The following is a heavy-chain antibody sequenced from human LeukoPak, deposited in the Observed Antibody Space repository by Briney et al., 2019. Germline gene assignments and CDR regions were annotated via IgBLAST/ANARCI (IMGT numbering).Heavy chain of an antibody. CDR3: ARDSPSRHSSDYMDV. Sequence: PGRSLRLSCAASGFTVSRLAMHWVRQAPGKGLEWVAVISYDGSNKYYADSVKGRFTISRDDSKNTLYLQMNSPRAEDTAVYYCARDSPSRHSSDYMDVWGEGTTVTVSS. CDR1: GFTVSRLA. J-gene: IGHJ6*03. D-gene: IGHD6-6*01. V-gene: IGHV3-30*01. CDR2: ISYDGSNK.